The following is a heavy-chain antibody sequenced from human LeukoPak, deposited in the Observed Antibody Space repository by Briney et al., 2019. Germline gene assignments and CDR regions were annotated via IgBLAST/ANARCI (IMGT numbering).Heavy chain of an antibody. V-gene: IGHV4-59*12. CDR3: ARGSLTYIGSTFDY. CDR2: NYYSGIT. D-gene: IGHD1-26*01. Sequence: SETLSLTCSFSGTSINSYYWSWIRQPPGKGLEWIGYNYYSGITNYNPSLKSRVTISVDRSKNQFSLKLSSVTAADTAVYYCARGSLTYIGSTFDYWGQGTLVTVSS. CDR1: GTSINSYY. J-gene: IGHJ4*02.